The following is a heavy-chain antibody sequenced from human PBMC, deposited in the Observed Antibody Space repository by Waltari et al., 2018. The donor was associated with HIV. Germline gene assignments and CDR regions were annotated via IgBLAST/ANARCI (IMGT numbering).Heavy chain of an antibody. CDR1: GGTFSSYA. Sequence: QVQLVQSGAEVKKHGSSVKVSCKASGGTFSSYAISWVRQAPGQGLEWMGVIIPIFGTANDARKFQGRVTITGDESTSTAYMELSSLRSEDTAVYYGARGTRLWVVTASYFDYWGQGTLVTVSS. CDR2: IIPIFGTA. J-gene: IGHJ4*02. D-gene: IGHD2-21*02. CDR3: ARGTRLWVVTASYFDY. V-gene: IGHV1-69*01.